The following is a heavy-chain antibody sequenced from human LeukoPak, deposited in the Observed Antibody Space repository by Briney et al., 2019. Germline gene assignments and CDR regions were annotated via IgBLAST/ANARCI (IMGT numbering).Heavy chain of an antibody. CDR3: ARDLVYGDPDYYYYYMDV. J-gene: IGHJ6*03. CDR1: GYTFTSYG. V-gene: IGHV1-18*01. CDR2: ISAYNGNT. Sequence: ASVKVSCKASGYTFTSYGISWVRQAPGQGLEWMGWISAYNGNTNYAQKLQGRVTMTTDTSTSTAYMELRSLRSDDTAVYYCARDLVYGDPDYYYYYMDVWGKGTTVTISS. D-gene: IGHD4-17*01.